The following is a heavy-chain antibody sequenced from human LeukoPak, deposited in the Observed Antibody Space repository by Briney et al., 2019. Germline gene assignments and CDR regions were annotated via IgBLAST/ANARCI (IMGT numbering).Heavy chain of an antibody. Sequence: PAETLPLTCAVYGGPFSGYYWSWIRQPPGKGLEWIGEINHSGSTNSDPALRIRVTIPVDTSNNQFSLKLRSVTAADAAVDYCARGRQDYYGSGGAMAPFDYWGQGTLVTVSS. CDR2: INHSGST. D-gene: IGHD3-10*01. CDR3: ARGRQDYYGSGGAMAPFDY. V-gene: IGHV4-34*01. CDR1: GGPFSGYY. J-gene: IGHJ4*02.